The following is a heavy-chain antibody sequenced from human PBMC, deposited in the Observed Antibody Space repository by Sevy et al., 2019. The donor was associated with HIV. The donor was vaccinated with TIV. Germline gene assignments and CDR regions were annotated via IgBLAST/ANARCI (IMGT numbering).Heavy chain of an antibody. CDR3: ARERGTYYDTSGYPYLLEAGFDY. CDR2: INSDSDTK. CDR1: GFPFNYYA. J-gene: IGHJ4*02. Sequence: GGSLRLSCVASGFPFNYYAMNWVRQAPGKGLEWILYINSDSDTKYYGDSVKGRFTISRDNAKNSLYLQMNSLRDEDTAAYYCARERGTYYDTSGYPYLLEAGFDYWGQGTLVTVSS. V-gene: IGHV3-48*02. D-gene: IGHD3-22*01.